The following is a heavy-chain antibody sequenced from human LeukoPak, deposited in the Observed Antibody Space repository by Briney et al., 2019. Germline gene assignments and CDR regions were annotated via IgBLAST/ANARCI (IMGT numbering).Heavy chain of an antibody. D-gene: IGHD1-20*01. CDR1: GYTFTSYS. CDR3: ARDYNFREKYNWFDP. CDR2: INANNGNT. Sequence: GASVKVSCKASGYTFTSYSISWVRQAPGQGLERMGMINANNGNTNYAQKFQGRVTMTKDTSTSTAYMELRSLRSDDTAVYYCARDYNFREKYNWFDPWGQGTLVTVSS. V-gene: IGHV1-18*01. J-gene: IGHJ5*02.